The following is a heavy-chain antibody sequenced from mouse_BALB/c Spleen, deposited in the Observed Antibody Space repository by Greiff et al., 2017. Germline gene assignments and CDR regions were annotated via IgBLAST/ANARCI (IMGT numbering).Heavy chain of an antibody. D-gene: IGHD2-1*01. CDR3: ARSRNYPAWFAY. V-gene: IGHV5-17*02. CDR2: ISSGSSTI. J-gene: IGHJ3*01. Sequence: EVMLVESGGGLVQPGGSRKLSCAASGFTFSSFGMHWVRQAPEKGLEWVAYISSGSSTIYYADTVKGRFTISRDNPKNTLFLQMTSLRSEDTAMYYCARSRNYPAWFAYWGQGTLVTVSA. CDR1: GFTFSSFG.